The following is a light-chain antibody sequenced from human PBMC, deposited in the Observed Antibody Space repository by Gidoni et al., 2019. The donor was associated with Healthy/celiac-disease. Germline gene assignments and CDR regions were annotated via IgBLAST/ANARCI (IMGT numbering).Light chain of an antibody. J-gene: IGKJ1*01. CDR3: QQSYRTPRS. Sequence: DIQMTQSPSSLSASVGDRVTITCRASQSISSYLNWYQQKPGKAPKLLIYAASSLQSGVPSRFSGSGSGTDFTITISSMQPEDFATYYCQQSYRTPRSFGQXTKVEIK. V-gene: IGKV1-39*01. CDR2: AAS. CDR1: QSISSY.